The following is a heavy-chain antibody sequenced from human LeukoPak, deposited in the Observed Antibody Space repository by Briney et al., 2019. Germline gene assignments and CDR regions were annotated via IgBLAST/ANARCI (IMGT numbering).Heavy chain of an antibody. CDR1: GAPISRFY. CDR2: IYNGVPT. V-gene: IGHV4-4*09. D-gene: IGHD6-19*01. CDR3: VQTTGWPDFDY. J-gene: IGHJ4*02. Sequence: PSETLSLICTASGAPISRFYWNWVRQPPGKGLEWIGNIYNGVPTFFNPSLKSRVTLSVDTSKTQFSLQLASVTAADTAVYYCVQTTGWPDFDYWGQGILVTVSS.